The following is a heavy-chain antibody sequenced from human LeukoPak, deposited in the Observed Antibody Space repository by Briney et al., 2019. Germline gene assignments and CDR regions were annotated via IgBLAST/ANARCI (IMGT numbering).Heavy chain of an antibody. CDR2: IWYDGSNK. CDR3: ARNSYSSSWIDDY. D-gene: IGHD6-13*01. CDR1: GFTFSSCG. V-gene: IGHV3-33*01. J-gene: IGHJ4*02. Sequence: GGSLRLSCAASGFTFSSCGMHWVRQAPGSGLEWVALIWYDGSNKYYADSVKGRFTISRDNSKNTLYLQMNSLRAEDTAVYYCARNSYSSSWIDDYWGQGTLVTVSS.